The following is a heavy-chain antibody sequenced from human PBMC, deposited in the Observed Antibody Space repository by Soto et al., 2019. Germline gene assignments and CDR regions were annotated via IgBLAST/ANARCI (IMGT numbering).Heavy chain of an antibody. D-gene: IGHD2-15*01. J-gene: IGHJ6*04. CDR2: IKSKTDGGTT. Sequence: RGSLILSCAASGFTFSNAWMGWVRQAPGKGLEWVGRIKSKTDGGTTDYAAPVKGRFTISRDDSKNTLYLQMNSLKTEDTAVYYCTTSHCSGGSCYWGPYYGMDVWGKGTTVTVAS. CDR1: GFTFSNAW. CDR3: TTSHCSGGSCYWGPYYGMDV. V-gene: IGHV3-15*01.